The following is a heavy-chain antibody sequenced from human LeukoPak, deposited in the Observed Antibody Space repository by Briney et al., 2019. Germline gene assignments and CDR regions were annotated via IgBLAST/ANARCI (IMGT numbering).Heavy chain of an antibody. CDR2: ISAYNGNT. CDR3: ARAPITMVRGVIHTLFDY. V-gene: IGHV1-18*01. CDR1: GYTFTSYG. Sequence: ASVKVSCKASGYTFTSYGISWVRQAPGQGLEWMGWISAYNGNTNYAQKFQGRVTMTRNTSISTAYMELSSLRSEDTAVYYCARAPITMVRGVIHTLFDYWGQGTLVTVSS. D-gene: IGHD3-10*01. J-gene: IGHJ4*02.